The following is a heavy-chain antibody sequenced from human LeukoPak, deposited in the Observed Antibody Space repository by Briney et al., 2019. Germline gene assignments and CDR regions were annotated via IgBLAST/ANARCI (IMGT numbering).Heavy chain of an antibody. D-gene: IGHD2-2*01. Sequence: GESLKISCKGSGYSFTSYWIGWVRQMPGKGLEWMGIIYPGDSDTRYSPSFQGQVTISADKSISTAYLQWSSLKASDTAMYYCARLGVVPAAIRGGRFDPWGQGTLVTVSS. V-gene: IGHV5-51*01. CDR3: ARLGVVPAAIRGGRFDP. CDR1: GYSFTSYW. J-gene: IGHJ5*02. CDR2: IYPGDSDT.